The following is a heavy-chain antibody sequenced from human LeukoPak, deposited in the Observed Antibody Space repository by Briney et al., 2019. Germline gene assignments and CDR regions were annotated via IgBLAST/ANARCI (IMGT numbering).Heavy chain of an antibody. CDR3: ARVFAYSGYDY. V-gene: IGHV4-34*01. J-gene: IGHJ4*02. D-gene: IGHD5-12*01. Sequence: SETLSLTCAVYGGSFSGYYWSWIRQPPGKGLEWIGEINHSGSTNYNPSLKSRVTISVDTSRNQFSLKLSSVTAADTAVYYCARVFAYSGYDYWGQGTLVTVSS. CDR1: GGSFSGYY. CDR2: INHSGST.